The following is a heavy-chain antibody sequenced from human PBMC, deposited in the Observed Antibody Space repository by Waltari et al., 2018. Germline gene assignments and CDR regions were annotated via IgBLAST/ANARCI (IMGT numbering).Heavy chain of an antibody. J-gene: IGHJ4*02. CDR2: INGDGSRM. CDR3: VRVDNNGLEPFDY. D-gene: IGHD1-1*01. Sequence: VQLVESGGGVFQPGRSLRLSCAASGFPLSHYWIHLDRQAPGKGVVWVSCINGDGSRMTYADSVKGRFTLSRDNAKSTVYLQMSSLRAEDTALYYCVRVDNNGLEPFDYWGQGTLVTVSS. V-gene: IGHV3-74*02. CDR1: GFPLSHYW.